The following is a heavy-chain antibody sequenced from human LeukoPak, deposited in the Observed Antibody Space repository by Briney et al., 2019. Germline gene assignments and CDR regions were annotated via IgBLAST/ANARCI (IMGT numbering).Heavy chain of an antibody. D-gene: IGHD1-26*01. CDR1: GGSISGYY. V-gene: IGHV4-59*04. CDR2: IYDSGST. J-gene: IGHJ4*02. Sequence: PSETLSLTCTVSGGSISGYYWGWIRQPPGKGLEWIGNIYDSGSTYYNASLQSRVTISIDTSKNQFSLRLSSVTAADTAMYYCAKSGGYGLIDYWGQGTLVTVSS. CDR3: AKSGGYGLIDY.